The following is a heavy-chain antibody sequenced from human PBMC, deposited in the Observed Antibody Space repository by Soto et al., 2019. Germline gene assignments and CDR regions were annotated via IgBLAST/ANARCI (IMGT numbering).Heavy chain of an antibody. CDR3: ARVATPTVTTPPWFDP. D-gene: IGHD4-17*01. CDR2: IYYSGST. CDR1: GGSISSGGYY. Sequence: QVQLQESGPGLVKPSQTLSLTCTVSGGSISSGGYYWSWIRQHPGKGLEWIRYIYYSGSTYYNPSLKSRVTISVDTSKNQFSLKLSSVTAADTAVYYCARVATPTVTTPPWFDPWGQGTLVTVSS. J-gene: IGHJ5*02. V-gene: IGHV4-31*03.